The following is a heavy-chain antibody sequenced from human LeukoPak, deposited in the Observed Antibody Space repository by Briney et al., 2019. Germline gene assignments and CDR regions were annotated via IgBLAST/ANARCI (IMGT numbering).Heavy chain of an antibody. CDR2: IYYSGST. J-gene: IGHJ4*02. D-gene: IGHD2-2*01. CDR3: ARGGGLGYCSSTSCYAFDS. Sequence: SETLSLTCTVSGDSISSYYWSWIRQPPGRGLEWIGYIYYSGSTNYNPSLKSRVTISVDTSKNQFSLKLSSVTAADTAVYYCARGGGLGYCSSTSCYAFDSWGQGTLVTVSS. CDR1: GDSISSYY. V-gene: IGHV4-59*01.